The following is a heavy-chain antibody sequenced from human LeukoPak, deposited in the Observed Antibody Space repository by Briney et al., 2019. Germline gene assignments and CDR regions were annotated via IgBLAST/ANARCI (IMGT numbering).Heavy chain of an antibody. Sequence: GSLRLSCAASGFTLSSYAMSWVRQGPGKGLEWVSAISVSGNTYHADSVKGRFTISRDSYKNTLYLQMNSLRAEDAAVYYCAKAPVATCSGAYCYPFDYWGQGTLVTVSS. V-gene: IGHV3-23*01. CDR3: AKAPVATCSGAYCYPFDY. D-gene: IGHD2-15*01. J-gene: IGHJ4*02. CDR2: ISVSGNT. CDR1: GFTLSSYA.